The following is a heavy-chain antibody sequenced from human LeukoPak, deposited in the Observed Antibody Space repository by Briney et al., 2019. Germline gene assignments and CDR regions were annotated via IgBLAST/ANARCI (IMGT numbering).Heavy chain of an antibody. CDR3: ARVFGVYGDYEQGWFDP. CDR1: GFTVSSNY. V-gene: IGHV3-53*04. D-gene: IGHD4-17*01. J-gene: IGHJ5*02. CDR2: IYSGGST. Sequence: GGSLRLSCAASGFTVSSNYMSWVRQAPGKGLEWDSVIYSGGSTYYADSVKGRFTISRHNSKNTLYLQMNSLRAEDTAVYYCARVFGVYGDYEQGWFDPWGQGTLVTVSS.